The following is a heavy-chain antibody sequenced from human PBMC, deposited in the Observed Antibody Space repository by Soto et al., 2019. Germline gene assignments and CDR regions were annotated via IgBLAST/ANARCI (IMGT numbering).Heavy chain of an antibody. CDR2: IYYSGST. J-gene: IGHJ6*02. CDR3: ARDRYNGSGTYYNFYYGMDV. Sequence: PSETLSLTCTVSGGSISSGDYYWSWIRQPPGKGLEWIGNIYYSGSTDYNPSLRSRVTISLDTSKNHFSLRLRSVTAADTAVYYCARDRYNGSGTYYNFYYGMDVWGQGTTVTVSS. D-gene: IGHD3-10*01. V-gene: IGHV4-30-4*01. CDR1: GGSISSGDYY.